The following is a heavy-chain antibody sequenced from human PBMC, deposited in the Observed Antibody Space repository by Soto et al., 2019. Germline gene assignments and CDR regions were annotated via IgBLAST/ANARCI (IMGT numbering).Heavy chain of an antibody. J-gene: IGHJ3*02. CDR3: ARLNQLAPKRNAFDI. CDR2: IHYSGNT. V-gene: IGHV4-59*01. CDR1: GDSISSYF. Sequence: SETLSLTCTVSGDSISSYFWTWIRQSPVNRLQWIGYIHYSGNTNYNPSLKSRVTMSLDTSKSQFSLRLTSLTAADTAVYYCARLNQLAPKRNAFDIWGQGTLVTVSS. D-gene: IGHD1-1*01.